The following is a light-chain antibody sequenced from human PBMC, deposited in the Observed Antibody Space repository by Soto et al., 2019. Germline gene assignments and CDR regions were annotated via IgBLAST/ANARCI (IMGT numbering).Light chain of an antibody. J-gene: IGLJ1*01. CDR1: SSDVGSYNL. CDR3: CSYAGSSTLFYV. CDR2: EGS. Sequence: QSALTHPASVSGSPGQSITISCTGTSSDVGSYNLVSWYQQHPGKAPKLMIYEGSKRPSGVSNRSSGSKSGNTASLTISGLQAEDEADYYCCSYAGSSTLFYVLGTGTKVTVL. V-gene: IGLV2-23*01.